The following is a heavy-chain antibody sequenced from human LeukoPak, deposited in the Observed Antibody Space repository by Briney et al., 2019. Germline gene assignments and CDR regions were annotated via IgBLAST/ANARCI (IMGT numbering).Heavy chain of an antibody. Sequence: ASVKVSCKASGYTFTGYYIHWVRQAPGQGLEWMGWINPNSGDTNYSQKFQGRVTMTRDTSITTAFMELSRLTSDDTAVYYCAREFMTTATLDVWGKGTTVTVSS. D-gene: IGHD4-17*01. CDR3: AREFMTTATLDV. CDR2: INPNSGDT. CDR1: GYTFTGYY. J-gene: IGHJ6*04. V-gene: IGHV1-2*02.